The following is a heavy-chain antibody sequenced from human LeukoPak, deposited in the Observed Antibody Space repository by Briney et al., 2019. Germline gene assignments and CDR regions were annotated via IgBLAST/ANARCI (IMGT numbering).Heavy chain of an antibody. CDR3: ARGGSGWYHFDF. CDR1: GYTFTSYD. J-gene: IGHJ4*02. D-gene: IGHD6-19*01. Sequence: ASVKVSCKASGYTFTSYDINWVRQATGQGLEWMGWMNPNSGNTGYAQKFQGRVTITRNTSISTAYMELSGLRSDDTAVYYCARGGSGWYHFDFWGQGTLVTVSS. V-gene: IGHV1-8*03. CDR2: MNPNSGNT.